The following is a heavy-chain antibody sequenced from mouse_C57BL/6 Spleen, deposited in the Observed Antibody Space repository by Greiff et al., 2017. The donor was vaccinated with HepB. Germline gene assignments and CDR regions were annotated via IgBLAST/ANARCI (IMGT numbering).Heavy chain of an antibody. V-gene: IGHV1-80*01. Sequence: ESGAELVKPGASVKISCKASGYAFSSYWMNWVKQRPGKGLEWIGQIYPGDGDTNYNGKFKGKATLTADKSSSTAYMQLSSLTSEDSAVYFCAKGYYGSSYYFDYWGQGTTLTVSS. CDR1: GYAFSSYW. D-gene: IGHD1-1*01. CDR2: IYPGDGDT. J-gene: IGHJ2*01. CDR3: AKGYYGSSYYFDY.